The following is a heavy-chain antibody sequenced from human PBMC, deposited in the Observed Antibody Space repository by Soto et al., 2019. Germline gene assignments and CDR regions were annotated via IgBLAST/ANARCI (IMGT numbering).Heavy chain of an antibody. V-gene: IGHV7-4-1*01. D-gene: IGHD1-1*01. CDR3: ARRGLEHGTGNYYYGMDV. J-gene: IGHJ6*02. Sequence: ASVKVSCKASGYTFTSYAMNWVRQAPGQGLEWMGWINTNTGNPTYAQGFTGRFVFSLDTSVSTAYLQICSLKAEDTAVYYCARRGLEHGTGNYYYGMDVWGQGTTVTVS. CDR2: INTNTGNP. CDR1: GYTFTSYA.